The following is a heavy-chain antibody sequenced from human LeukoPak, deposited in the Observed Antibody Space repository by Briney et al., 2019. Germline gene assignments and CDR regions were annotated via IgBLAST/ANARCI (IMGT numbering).Heavy chain of an antibody. V-gene: IGHV3-23*01. CDR3: AKLGCSGSSCFSLFDH. CDR1: GFTLSDYW. J-gene: IGHJ4*02. Sequence: PGGSLRLSCVASGFTLSDYWMSWVRQAPGKGLEWVSAISGSGSTTYYADSVKGRFTISRDTSKNTLFLQMNSLRAEDTAAYYCAKLGCSGSSCFSLFDHWGQGTLVTVSS. D-gene: IGHD2-15*01. CDR2: ISGSGSTT.